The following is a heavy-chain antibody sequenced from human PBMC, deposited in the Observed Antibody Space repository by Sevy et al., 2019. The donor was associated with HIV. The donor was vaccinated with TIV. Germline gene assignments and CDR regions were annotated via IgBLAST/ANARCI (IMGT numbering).Heavy chain of an antibody. CDR2: ISYDGSNK. CDR1: GFTFSSYG. CDR3: AKDLVKYYDILTGYSNYYYYYGMDV. J-gene: IGHJ6*02. V-gene: IGHV3-30*18. D-gene: IGHD3-9*01. Sequence: GGSLRLSCAASGFTFSSYGMHWVRQAPGKGLEWVAVISYDGSNKYYADSVKGRFTISRDNSKNTLYLQMNSLRAEDTAVYYCAKDLVKYYDILTGYSNYYYYYGMDVWGQGTTVTVSS.